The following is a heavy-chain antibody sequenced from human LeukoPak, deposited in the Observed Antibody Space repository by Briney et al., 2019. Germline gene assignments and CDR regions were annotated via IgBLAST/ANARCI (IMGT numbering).Heavy chain of an antibody. CDR2: ISDSGGRT. Sequence: GGSLRLSCAASGFSFSNYDMDWVRQAPGKGLEWVSTISDSGGRTYYADSVKGRFTVSRDNSKNTLYLQMNSLRADDTAVYYCAKEVTDTGGYYYHYWGQGTLVTVSS. CDR1: GFSFSNYD. D-gene: IGHD3-22*01. J-gene: IGHJ4*02. V-gene: IGHV3-23*01. CDR3: AKEVTDTGGYYYHY.